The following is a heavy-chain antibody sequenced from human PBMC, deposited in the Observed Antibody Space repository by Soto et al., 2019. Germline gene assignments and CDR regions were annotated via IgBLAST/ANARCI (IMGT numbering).Heavy chain of an antibody. CDR3: ARLFNFLFDY. CDR2: IYHSGST. CDR1: GGSISSGGYS. Sequence: SETLSLTCAVSGGSISSGGYSWSWIRQPPGKGLEWIGYIYHSGSTYYNPSLKSRVTISVDTSKNQFSLKLSSVTAADTAVYYCARLFNFLFDYWGQGTLVTVSS. D-gene: IGHD3-3*01. J-gene: IGHJ4*02. V-gene: IGHV4-30-2*05.